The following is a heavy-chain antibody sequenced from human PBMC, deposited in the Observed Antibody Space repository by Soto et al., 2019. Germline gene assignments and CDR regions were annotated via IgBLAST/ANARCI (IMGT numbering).Heavy chain of an antibody. J-gene: IGHJ4*01. CDR2: IYYTGTT. V-gene: IGHV4-59*08. Sequence: SETLSLTCTVSGGSISGYYWSWLRQPPGQGLEWVGYIYYTGTTTYNPSLRSRVDISIDASKSQFSLDLRSVTAADTAVYYCARLGGYYQAFDSWGHGALVTVSS. CDR3: ARLGGYYQAFDS. D-gene: IGHD3-22*01. CDR1: GGSISGYY.